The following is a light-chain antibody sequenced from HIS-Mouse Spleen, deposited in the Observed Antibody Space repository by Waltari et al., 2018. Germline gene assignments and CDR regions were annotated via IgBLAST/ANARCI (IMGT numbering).Light chain of an antibody. J-gene: IGKJ1*01. CDR1: QSISSY. CDR2: AAS. V-gene: IGKV1-39*01. Sequence: DIQMTQSPSSLSASVGDRVTITCRASQSISSYLNWYQQKPGKAPKLLIYAASSLQSGVPSRFSGSGSGTDFTLKISSLQPEDFATYYCQQSYSTPGTFGQGTKVEIK. CDR3: QQSYSTPGT.